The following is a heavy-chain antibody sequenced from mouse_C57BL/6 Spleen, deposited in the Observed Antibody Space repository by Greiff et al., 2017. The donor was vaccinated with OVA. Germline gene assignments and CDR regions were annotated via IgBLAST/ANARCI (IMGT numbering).Heavy chain of an antibody. Sequence: EVQVVEPGPELVKPGASVKLSCKASGYSFTDYNMNWVKQSNGKSLEWIGVINPNNGTTSYNQKFKGKATLTVDQSSSTAYIQLNSLTSEDSAVYYGARPRLYYGSSYDAMDYWGQGTSVTVSS. D-gene: IGHD1-1*01. CDR2: INPNNGTT. V-gene: IGHV1-39*01. CDR3: ARPRLYYGSSYDAMDY. CDR1: GYSFTDYN. J-gene: IGHJ4*01.